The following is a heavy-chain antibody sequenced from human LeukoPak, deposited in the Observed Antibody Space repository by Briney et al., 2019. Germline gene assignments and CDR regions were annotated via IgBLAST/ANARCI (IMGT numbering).Heavy chain of an antibody. V-gene: IGHV1-24*01. CDR3: ATEGASYHDSSGYYWDY. J-gene: IGHJ4*02. Sequence: GASLKVSCKVSGNTLTESSMHWVRQAPGEGLEWMGGFDREDGETIFAQKFQGRVTMTEDTSTDTAYMELSSLRSEDTAVYYCATEGASYHDSSGYYWDYWGQGTLVTVSS. CDR1: GNTLTESS. CDR2: FDREDGET. D-gene: IGHD3-22*01.